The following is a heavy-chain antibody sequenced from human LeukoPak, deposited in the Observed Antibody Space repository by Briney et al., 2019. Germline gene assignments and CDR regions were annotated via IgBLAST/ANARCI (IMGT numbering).Heavy chain of an antibody. J-gene: IGHJ6*04. CDR2: ISSNGGST. CDR3: ARNTK. Sequence: GGSLRLSCAASGFTFSSYSMNWVRQAPGKGLEYVSAISSNGGSTYYANSVKGRFTISRDNSKNTLYLQMGSLRAEDMAVYYCARNTKWGKGTTVTVSS. V-gene: IGHV3-64*01. CDR1: GFTFSSYS. D-gene: IGHD1/OR15-1a*01.